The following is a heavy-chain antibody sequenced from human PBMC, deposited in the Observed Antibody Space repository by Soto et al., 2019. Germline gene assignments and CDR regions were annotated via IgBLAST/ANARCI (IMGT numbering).Heavy chain of an antibody. V-gene: IGHV3-74*01. CDR3: EISNWPVGNY. Sequence: EVQLVESGGGLVQPGGSLRLSCEASGFTFSEYWMHWVRQVPGKRLVWVSRLKSDGTYTDYADSVRGRFTISRDSAKNTVFLQMNNLRVEDTAIYYCEISNWPVGNYWGQGILVTVSS. CDR1: GFTFSEYW. CDR2: LKSDGTYT. D-gene: IGHD1-20*01. J-gene: IGHJ4*02.